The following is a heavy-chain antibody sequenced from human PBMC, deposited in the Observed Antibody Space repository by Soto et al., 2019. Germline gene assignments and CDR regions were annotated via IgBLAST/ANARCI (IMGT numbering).Heavy chain of an antibody. CDR3: ARGALVPAKDY. J-gene: IGHJ4*02. D-gene: IGHD2-2*01. CDR1: GFTCSSYW. Sequence: EVQLVESGGGLGQPGGSLRLSCAASGFTCSSYWMHWVRQAPGTGLVWVSRINSDGSSTNYADSVKGRFTISRDNAKNTLYLQMSSLRAEDTAVYYCARGALVPAKDYWGQGTLVTVSS. CDR2: INSDGSST. V-gene: IGHV3-74*01.